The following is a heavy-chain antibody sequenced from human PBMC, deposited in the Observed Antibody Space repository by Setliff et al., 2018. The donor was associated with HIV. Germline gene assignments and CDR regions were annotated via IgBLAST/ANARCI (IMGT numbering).Heavy chain of an antibody. CDR2: IDSSSETK. Sequence: SLKISCAASGFTFSRFDINWVRQVPGKGLEWVAYIDSSSETKYYADSVKGRFSISRDNARNSLFLQMNNLRVEDTAVYYCAREGSSGYTGWFDSWGQGTQVTVS. D-gene: IGHD3-22*01. V-gene: IGHV3-48*03. CDR1: GFTFSRFD. CDR3: AREGSSGYTGWFDS. J-gene: IGHJ5*01.